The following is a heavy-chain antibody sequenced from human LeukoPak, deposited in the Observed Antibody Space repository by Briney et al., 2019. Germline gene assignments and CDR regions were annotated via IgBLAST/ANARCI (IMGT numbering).Heavy chain of an antibody. CDR1: GFSFSTYG. D-gene: IGHD3-22*01. Sequence: GTSLRLSCAASGFSFSTYGMHWVRQAPGKGLEWVAAAQGDGRLQYYADSVKGRFTISKDISKSTLYVQMNSLRSEDTAVYYCATGGGFYYGHWGQGTLVTVSS. CDR3: ATGGGFYYGH. J-gene: IGHJ4*02. V-gene: IGHV3-33*01. CDR2: AQGDGRLQ.